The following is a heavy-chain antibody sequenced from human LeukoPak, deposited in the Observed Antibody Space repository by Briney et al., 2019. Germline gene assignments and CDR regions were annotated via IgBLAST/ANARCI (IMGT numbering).Heavy chain of an antibody. V-gene: IGHV3-30*02. D-gene: IGHD6-19*01. CDR3: AKDLLAVAGTSLDY. J-gene: IGHJ4*02. Sequence: GGSLRLSCAASGFTFSSYGMHWVRQAPGKGLEWVAFIRYDGSNKYYADSVKGRFTISRDNSKNTLYLQMNSLRAEDTAVYYCAKDLLAVAGTSLDYWGQGTLVTVSS. CDR1: GFTFSSYG. CDR2: IRYDGSNK.